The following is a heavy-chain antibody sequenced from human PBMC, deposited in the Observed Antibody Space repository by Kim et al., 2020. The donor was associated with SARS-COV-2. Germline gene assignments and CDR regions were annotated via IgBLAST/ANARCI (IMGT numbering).Heavy chain of an antibody. D-gene: IGHD2-21*02. CDR3: ARVGAATAGGIDY. V-gene: IGHV3-48*02. Sequence: YAGSVKGPFTVSRDNDKNALFLQMDSLRDEDMAVYYCARVGAATAGGIDYWGQGTLVTVSS. J-gene: IGHJ4*02.